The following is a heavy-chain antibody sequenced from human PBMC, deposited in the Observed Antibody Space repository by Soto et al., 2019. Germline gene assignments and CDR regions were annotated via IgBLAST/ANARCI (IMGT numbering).Heavy chain of an antibody. CDR2: IRSKANSYAT. Sequence: GGSLRLSCAASGFTFSGSAMHWVRQASGKGLEWVGRIRSKANSYATAYAASVKGRFTISRDDSKNTAYLQMNSLKTEDTAVYYCTRNIDSKGVLPRRDYGMDVWGQGTTVTVSS. CDR1: GFTFSGSA. V-gene: IGHV3-73*01. CDR3: TRNIDSKGVLPRRDYGMDV. J-gene: IGHJ6*02. D-gene: IGHD3-22*01.